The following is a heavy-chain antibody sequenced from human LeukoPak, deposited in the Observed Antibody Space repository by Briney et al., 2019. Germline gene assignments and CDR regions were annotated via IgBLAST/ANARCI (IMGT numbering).Heavy chain of an antibody. J-gene: IGHJ3*02. CDR3: AKCAESYGNDAFDM. V-gene: IGHV3-23*01. D-gene: IGHD3-16*01. CDR1: EFTFSSFA. Sequence: GGSLRLSCAASEFTFSSFAMSWVRQAPGKGLEWVSYIRGGGAGALYADSVKGRFTISRDNSKSTMYLQMNSMRVEDTAVYYCAKCAESYGNDAFDMWGPGTMVTVSS. CDR2: IRGGGAGA.